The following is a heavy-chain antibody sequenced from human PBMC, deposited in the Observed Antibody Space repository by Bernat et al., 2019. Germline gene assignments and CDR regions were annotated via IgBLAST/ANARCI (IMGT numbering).Heavy chain of an antibody. CDR1: GFTFDDYA. J-gene: IGHJ2*01. Sequence: EVQLVESGGGVVQPGGSLRLSCAASGFTFDDYAMHWVRQAPGKGLEWVSLISGDGGSTYYADSVKGRFTISRDNSKNSLYLQMNSLRTEDTALYYCAKDSRLRSYWYFDLWGRGTLVTVSS. V-gene: IGHV3-43*02. D-gene: IGHD4-17*01. CDR3: AKDSRLRSYWYFDL. CDR2: ISGDGGST.